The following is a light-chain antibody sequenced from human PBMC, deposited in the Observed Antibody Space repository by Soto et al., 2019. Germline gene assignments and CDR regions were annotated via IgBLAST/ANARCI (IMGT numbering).Light chain of an antibody. V-gene: IGKV3-11*01. J-gene: IGKJ1*01. CDR1: QSVSNY. CDR3: QQRSNWPWT. Sequence: EIVLTQSPGTLSLCPGERATLSCRAGQSVSNYLAWYQQKPGQAPRLLIYDASNRATGIPVRFSGSGSGTDYTLTITNLEPEDFAIYYCQQRSNWPWTFGQGTKVDIK. CDR2: DAS.